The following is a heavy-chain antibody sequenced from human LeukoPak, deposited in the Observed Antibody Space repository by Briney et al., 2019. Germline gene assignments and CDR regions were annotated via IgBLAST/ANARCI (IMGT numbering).Heavy chain of an antibody. J-gene: IGHJ6*02. V-gene: IGHV1-8*01. CDR2: MSPNSGNA. Sequence: QKIKWMGWMSPNSGNAGYAQKFQGRVTMTRNTSISTAYMELSSLRSEDTAVYYCARGGYDFWSGYYPSKGMDVWGQGTTVTVSS. D-gene: IGHD3-3*01. CDR3: ARGGYDFWSGYYPSKGMDV.